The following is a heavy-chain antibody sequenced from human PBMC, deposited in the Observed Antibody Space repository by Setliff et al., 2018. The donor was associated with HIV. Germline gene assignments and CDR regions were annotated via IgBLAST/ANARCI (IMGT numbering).Heavy chain of an antibody. CDR2: VNPSDGST. CDR1: GYTFTNYF. CDR3: AREYHVGTEGPRLANYFDF. D-gene: IGHD6-19*01. V-gene: IGHV1-46*01. J-gene: IGHJ4*02. Sequence: ASVKVSCKASGYTFTNYFIHRVRQAPGQGLEWMEIVNPSDGSTSNSQKFQGRVTMTRDTSTSTVYMEVNSLRSEDTAVYFCAREYHVGTEGPRLANYFDFWGQGTLVTVSS.